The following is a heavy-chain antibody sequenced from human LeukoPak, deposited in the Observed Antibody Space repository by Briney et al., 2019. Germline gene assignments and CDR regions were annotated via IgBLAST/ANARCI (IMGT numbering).Heavy chain of an antibody. V-gene: IGHV4-34*01. CDR2: INHSGST. CDR3: ARRGRMVRGVAADY. Sequence: SETLSLTCAVYGGSFSGYYWSWIRQPPGKGLEWIGEINHSGSTNYNPSLKSRVTISVDTSKNQFSLKLSSVTAADTAVYYCARRGRMVRGVAADYWGQGTLVTVSS. D-gene: IGHD3-10*01. CDR1: GGSFSGYY. J-gene: IGHJ4*02.